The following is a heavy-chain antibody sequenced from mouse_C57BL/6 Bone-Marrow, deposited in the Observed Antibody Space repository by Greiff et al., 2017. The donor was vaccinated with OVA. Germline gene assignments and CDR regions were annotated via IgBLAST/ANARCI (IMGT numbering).Heavy chain of an antibody. CDR3: ASKLRYPMDY. CDR2: IVPANGNT. CDR1: GFNIKNTY. V-gene: IGHV14-3*01. D-gene: IGHD4-1*01. J-gene: IGHJ4*01. Sequence: EVQLQQSVAELVRPGASVKLSCTASGFNIKNTYMHWVKQRPEQGLEWIGRIVPANGNTKYDPKFQGKATITTDTSSNTVYLQLSSQTAADTSIYYCASKLRYPMDYWGQGTSVTVSS.